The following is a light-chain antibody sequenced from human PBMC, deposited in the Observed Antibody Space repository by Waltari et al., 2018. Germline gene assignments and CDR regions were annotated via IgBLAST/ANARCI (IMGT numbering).Light chain of an antibody. Sequence: VLTQSPGTLSLSPGEGATPSCRASQSVGNSYLAWYHQKPGQAPTLLIYNASSRATGIPDRFSGSGSGTDFTLTISRMEPEDFAVYYCQQYARSPLTFGGGTKVEIK. CDR2: NAS. J-gene: IGKJ4*01. CDR3: QQYARSPLT. V-gene: IGKV3-20*01. CDR1: QSVGNSY.